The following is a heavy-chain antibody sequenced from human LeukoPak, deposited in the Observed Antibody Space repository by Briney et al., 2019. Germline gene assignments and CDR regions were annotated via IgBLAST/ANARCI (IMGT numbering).Heavy chain of an antibody. J-gene: IGHJ4*02. CDR1: GGSFSGYN. D-gene: IGHD3-10*01. Sequence: SETLSLTCAVYGGSFSGYNWSWIRQPPGKGLEWIGEINHSGSTNYNPSLKSRVTISVDTSKNQFSLKLSSVTAADTAVYYCARGPRGRGGYYGSGSYGFGYWGQGTLVTVSS. CDR3: ARGPRGRGGYYGSGSYGFGY. V-gene: IGHV4-34*01. CDR2: INHSGST.